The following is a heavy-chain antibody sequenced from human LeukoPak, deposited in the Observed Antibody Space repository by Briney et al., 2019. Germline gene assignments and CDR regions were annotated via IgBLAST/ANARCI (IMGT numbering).Heavy chain of an antibody. CDR2: IYTSGST. CDR1: GGSISSYY. CDR3: ARDSGTTGEVKFDP. V-gene: IGHV4-4*07. Sequence: SETLSLTCTVSGGSISSYYWSWIRQPAGKGLGWIGRIYTSGSTTYNPSLKSRVTMSVDTSKNQSSLKLSSVTAADTAVYYCARDSGTTGEVKFDPWGQGTLVTVSS. J-gene: IGHJ5*02. D-gene: IGHD3-10*01.